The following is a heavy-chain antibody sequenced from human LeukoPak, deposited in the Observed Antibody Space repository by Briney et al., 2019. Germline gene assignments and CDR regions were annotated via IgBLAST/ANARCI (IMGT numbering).Heavy chain of an antibody. V-gene: IGHV4-34*01. J-gene: IGHJ3*02. CDR1: GVSFSGYY. CDR3: ARSLDGYDAFDI. CDR2: INHSGST. Sequence: SETLSLTCAVYGVSFSGYYWSWIRQPPGKGLEWIGEINHSGSTNYNPSLKSRVTMSVDTSKNQFSLKLSSVTAADTAVYYCARSLDGYDAFDIWGQGTMVTVSS. D-gene: IGHD1-1*01.